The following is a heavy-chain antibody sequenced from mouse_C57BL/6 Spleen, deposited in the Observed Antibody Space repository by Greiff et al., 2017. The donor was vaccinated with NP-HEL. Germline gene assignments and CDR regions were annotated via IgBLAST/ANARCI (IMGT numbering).Heavy chain of an antibody. V-gene: IGHV5-17*01. CDR3: ARPYDYDTDYAMDY. CDR2: ISSGSSTI. D-gene: IGHD2-4*01. CDR1: GFTFSDYG. J-gene: IGHJ4*01. Sequence: EVKLVESGGGLVKPGGSLKLSCAASGFTFSDYGMHWVRQAPEKGLEWVAYISSGSSTIYYADTVKGRFTISRDNAKNTLFLQMTSLRSEDTAMYYCARPYDYDTDYAMDYWGQGTSVTVSS.